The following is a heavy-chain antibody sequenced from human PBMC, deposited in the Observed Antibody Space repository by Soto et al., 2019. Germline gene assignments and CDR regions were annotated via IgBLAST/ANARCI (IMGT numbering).Heavy chain of an antibody. CDR3: ARVDSGSYYPYYFDY. Sequence: QVQLVQSGAEVKKPGASVKVSCKASGYTFTSYYMHWVRQAPGQGLEWMGIINPSGGSTSYAQKFQGRVTMTRDTSTSTVYMELSSLRSEDTAVYYCARVDSGSYYPYYFDYWGQGTLVTVSS. CDR2: INPSGGST. V-gene: IGHV1-46*01. CDR1: GYTFTSYY. J-gene: IGHJ4*02. D-gene: IGHD1-26*01.